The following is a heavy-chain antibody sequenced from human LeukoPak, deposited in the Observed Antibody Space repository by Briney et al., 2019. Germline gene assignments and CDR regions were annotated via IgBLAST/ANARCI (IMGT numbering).Heavy chain of an antibody. Sequence: GGSQRLSCTASGFTFSIYAMHWARHAPGKGLEGVADISYDGSNKYHTDSEKARFTLPRDNSKNTLYLQKNTVRDEETAVYYCAREVHGIDCDFDRWGRRTLVT. CDR3: AREVHGIDCDFDR. D-gene: IGHD1-1*01. V-gene: IGHV3-30*04. J-gene: IGHJ2*01. CDR1: GFTFSIYA. CDR2: ISYDGSNK.